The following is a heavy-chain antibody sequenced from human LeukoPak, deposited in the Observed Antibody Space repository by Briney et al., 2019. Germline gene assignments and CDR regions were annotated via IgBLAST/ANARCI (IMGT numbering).Heavy chain of an antibody. J-gene: IGHJ1*01. V-gene: IGHV4-34*01. Sequence: SETLSLTCAVYGGSFSGYYWSWIRQPPGKGLEWIGEINHSGSTNYNPSLKSRVTISVDTSKNQFSLKLSSVTAADTAVYYCARGPRYSSGWYQYFQHWGQGTLVTVSS. D-gene: IGHD6-19*01. CDR1: GGSFSGYY. CDR3: ARGPRYSSGWYQYFQH. CDR2: INHSGST.